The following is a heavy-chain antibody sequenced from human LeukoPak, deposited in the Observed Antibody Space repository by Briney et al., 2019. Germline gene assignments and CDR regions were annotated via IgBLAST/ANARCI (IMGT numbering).Heavy chain of an antibody. CDR1: GYTFTSHD. V-gene: IGHV1-8*03. D-gene: IGHD4-23*01. CDR3: ARRLGLRWDLQAFDI. Sequence: ASVKVSCKASGYTFTSHDINWVRQATGQGLEWMGWMNPNSGNTGYAQKFQGRVTITRNNSISTAYMELSSLRSEDTAVYYCARRLGLRWDLQAFDIWGQGTMVTVPS. CDR2: MNPNSGNT. J-gene: IGHJ3*02.